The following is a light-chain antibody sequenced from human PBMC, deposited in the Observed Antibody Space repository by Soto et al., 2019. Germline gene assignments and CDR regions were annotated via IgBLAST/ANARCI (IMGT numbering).Light chain of an antibody. Sequence: QSVLTQPPSASGTPGQRVTISCSGSNSNIGSNTVNWYQQLPGTAPKLLIYYDNLRPSGVPDRISGSKSGTSASLAISGLQSDDEADYYCAGWDASLNGRVFGTGTKVTVL. CDR1: NSNIGSNT. V-gene: IGLV1-44*01. CDR2: YDN. CDR3: AGWDASLNGRV. J-gene: IGLJ1*01.